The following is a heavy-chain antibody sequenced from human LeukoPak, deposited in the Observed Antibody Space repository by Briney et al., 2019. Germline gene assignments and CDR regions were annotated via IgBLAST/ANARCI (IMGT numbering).Heavy chain of an antibody. V-gene: IGHV3-74*01. D-gene: IGHD2-21*01. Sequence: GGSLRLSCAASGFTFSSNWMHWVRQAPGKGLVWVSRINSDGSSTSYADSVKGRFTISRDNAKNTLYLQMNSLRDEDTAVYYCARVWQDYSGVDYWGQGTLVTVSS. CDR2: INSDGSST. CDR1: GFTFSSNW. CDR3: ARVWQDYSGVDY. J-gene: IGHJ4*02.